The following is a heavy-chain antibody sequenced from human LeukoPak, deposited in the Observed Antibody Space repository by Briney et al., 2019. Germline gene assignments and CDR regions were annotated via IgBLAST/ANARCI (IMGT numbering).Heavy chain of an antibody. CDR3: AKAVAAAGRFGFDP. CDR1: GGSISTYY. V-gene: IGHV4-59*01. CDR2: IYNSGST. J-gene: IGHJ5*02. D-gene: IGHD6-13*01. Sequence: PSETLSLTCTVSGGSISTYYWSWIRQPPGKGLEWIGYIYNSGSTNYNPSLQSRVTISVDTSKNQFSLRLTSVTAADTAVYYCAKAVAAAGRFGFDPWGQGTLVTVSS.